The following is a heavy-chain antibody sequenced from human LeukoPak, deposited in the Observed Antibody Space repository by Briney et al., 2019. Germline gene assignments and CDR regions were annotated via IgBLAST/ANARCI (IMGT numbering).Heavy chain of an antibody. CDR3: ARSVTTSMNWFDP. Sequence: PGGSLRLSWSASGFTFSSYSMNWVRQAPGKGLEWVSSISSSSSYIYYADSVKGRFTISRDNAKNSLYLQMNSLRAEDMAVYYCARSVTTSMNWFDPWGQGTLVTVSS. CDR2: ISSSSSYI. D-gene: IGHD4-17*01. V-gene: IGHV3-21*01. J-gene: IGHJ5*02. CDR1: GFTFSSYS.